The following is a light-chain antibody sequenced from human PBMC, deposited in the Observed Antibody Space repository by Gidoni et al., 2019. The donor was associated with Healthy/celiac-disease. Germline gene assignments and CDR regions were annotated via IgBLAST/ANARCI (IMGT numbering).Light chain of an antibody. CDR2: LNSDGRH. CDR3: QTWGTGIWV. CDR1: SGHRSYA. J-gene: IGLJ3*02. V-gene: IGLV4-69*01. Sequence: QLVLTQSPSASASLGASVKLTCTLSSGHRSYAIARHQQQSEKGPRYLMKLNSDGRHSKGDGIPDRFSGSSSGAERYLTISSLQSEDEADYYCQTWGTGIWVFGGGTKLTVL.